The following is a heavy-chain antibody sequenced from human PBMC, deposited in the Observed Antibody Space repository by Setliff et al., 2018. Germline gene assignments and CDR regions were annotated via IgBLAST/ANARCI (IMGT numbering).Heavy chain of an antibody. V-gene: IGHV4-59*12. CDR2: IHYTGST. CDR3: AREQWLDPPGYYYMDV. J-gene: IGHJ6*03. D-gene: IGHD6-19*01. Sequence: SETLSLTCAVSGYSINSDYWAWIRQTPGKGLEWIGYIHYTGSTNYNPSLETRVTISLDTSKNEFSLKLNSVTAADMAVYYCAREQWLDPPGYYYMDVWAKGTTVTVSS. CDR1: GYSINSDY.